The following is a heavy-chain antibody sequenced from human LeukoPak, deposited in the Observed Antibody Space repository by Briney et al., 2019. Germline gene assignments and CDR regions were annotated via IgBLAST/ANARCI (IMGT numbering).Heavy chain of an antibody. J-gene: IGHJ6*02. CDR2: INAGNGNT. CDR3: ASVRIGV. V-gene: IGHV1-3*01. CDR1: GGTFSSYA. Sequence: GASVKVSCKASGGTFSSYAISWVRQAPGQGLEWMGWINAGNGNTKYSQKFQGRVTITRDTSASTAYMELSSLRSEDTAVYYCASVRIGVWGQGTTVTVSS. D-gene: IGHD2-15*01.